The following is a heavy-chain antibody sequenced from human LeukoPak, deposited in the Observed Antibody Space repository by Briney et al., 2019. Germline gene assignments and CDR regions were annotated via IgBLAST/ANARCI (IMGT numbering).Heavy chain of an antibody. Sequence: GSLRLSCAASGFTFSDYYMSWIRQPPGKEPEWIGAISSSGSTFYNPSLKSRVIISLDTSKNHFSLRLTSVTAADTAVYYCARESLLVTDTYYYYMDVWGTGTTVTVSS. CDR3: ARESLLVTDTYYYYMDV. CDR2: ISSSGST. D-gene: IGHD2-21*02. V-gene: IGHV4-59*12. CDR1: GFTFSDYY. J-gene: IGHJ6*03.